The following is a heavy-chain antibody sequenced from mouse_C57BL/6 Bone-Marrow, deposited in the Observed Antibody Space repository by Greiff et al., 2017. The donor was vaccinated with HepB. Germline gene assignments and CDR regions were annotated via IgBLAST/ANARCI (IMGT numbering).Heavy chain of an antibody. CDR3: ARPSYLNRFAY. CDR2: INPNNGGT. CDR1: GYTFTDYY. V-gene: IGHV1-26*01. D-gene: IGHD5-5*01. Sequence: EVQLQQSGPELVKPGASVKISCKASGYTFTDYYMNWVKQSHGKSLEWIGDINPNNGGTSYNQKFKGKATLTVDKSSSTAYMELRSLTSEDSAVYYCARPSYLNRFAYWGQGTLVTVSA. J-gene: IGHJ3*01.